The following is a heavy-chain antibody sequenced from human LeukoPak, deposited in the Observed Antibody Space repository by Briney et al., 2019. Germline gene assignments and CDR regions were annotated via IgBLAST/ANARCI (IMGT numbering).Heavy chain of an antibody. CDR2: IKQDGSEK. D-gene: IGHD1-26*01. V-gene: IGHV3-7*01. J-gene: IGHJ6*03. CDR1: GFTFNSYW. CDR3: ARDQTKWEPLRRRDYYYMDV. Sequence: GGSLRLSCAASGFTFNSYWMSWVRQAPGKGLEWVANIKQDGSEKYYVDSVKGRFTISRDNAKNSLYLQMNSLKAEDTAVYYCARDQTKWEPLRRRDYYYMDVWGKGTTVTVSS.